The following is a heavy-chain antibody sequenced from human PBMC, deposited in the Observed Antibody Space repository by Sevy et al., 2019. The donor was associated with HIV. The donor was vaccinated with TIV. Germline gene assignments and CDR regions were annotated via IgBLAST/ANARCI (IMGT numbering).Heavy chain of an antibody. CDR1: GLNFNNYG. CDR3: ARNGALDY. CDR2: IWSDGSKK. Sequence: GGSLRLSCAASGLNFNNYGMHWVRQAPGKGLQWVAVIWSDGSKKFYADSVKGRFTISRDNAKNTLFLQMNRLRAEDTAVYYCARNGALDYWGQGTLVTVSS. J-gene: IGHJ4*02. D-gene: IGHD2-8*01. V-gene: IGHV3-33*01.